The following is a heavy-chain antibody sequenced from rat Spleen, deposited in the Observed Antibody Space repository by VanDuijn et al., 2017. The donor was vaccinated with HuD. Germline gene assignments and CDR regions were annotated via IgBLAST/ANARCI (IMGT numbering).Heavy chain of an antibody. Sequence: QVQLKESGPGLVQPSQTLSLACTVSGFSLTSYHVHWVRQPPGKGLEWMGVMWSGGDTDYNSAIKSRLRISRDTSKSQVFLTMNSLQTEDTAMYFCARMAGYSGPRDYWGQGVMVTVSS. V-gene: IGHV2-32*01. CDR1: GFSLTSYH. CDR2: MWSGGDT. CDR3: ARMAGYSGPRDY. D-gene: IGHD4-4*01. J-gene: IGHJ2*01.